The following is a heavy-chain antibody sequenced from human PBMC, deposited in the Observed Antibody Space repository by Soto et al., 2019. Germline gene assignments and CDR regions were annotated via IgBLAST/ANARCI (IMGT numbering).Heavy chain of an antibody. J-gene: IGHJ6*02. CDR2: ISAYNGNT. D-gene: IGHD6-13*01. CDR1: GYTFTSYG. V-gene: IGHV1-18*01. Sequence: ASVKVSCKASGYTFTSYGISWVRQAPGQGLEWMGWISAYNGNTNYAQKLQGRVTMTTDTSTSTAYMELRSLRSDDTAVYYCALARIAAAGTRGYYYGMDVWGQGTTVTV. CDR3: ALARIAAAGTRGYYYGMDV.